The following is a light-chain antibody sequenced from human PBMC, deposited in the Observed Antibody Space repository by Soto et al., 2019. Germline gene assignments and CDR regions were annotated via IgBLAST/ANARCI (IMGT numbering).Light chain of an antibody. J-gene: IGKJ1*01. CDR2: KAS. CDR3: QQYSTYSRA. V-gene: IGKV1-5*03. CDR1: QNINDL. Sequence: DIQITQAPSTLSASVGDRVTITCRASQNINDLLAWYRQKPGKAPNLLIYKASSLESGVPSRFSGSGYGTEFTLTISSLQPDDFATFYCQQYSTYSRALGQGTKVDIK.